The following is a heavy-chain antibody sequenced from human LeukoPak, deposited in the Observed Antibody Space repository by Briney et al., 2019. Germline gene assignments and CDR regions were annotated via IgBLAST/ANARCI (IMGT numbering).Heavy chain of an antibody. D-gene: IGHD6-13*01. CDR1: GGSISSYY. V-gene: IGHV4-59*01. Sequence: SETLSLTCTVSGGSISSYYWSWIRQPPGKGLEWIGYTYYSGSTNYNPSLKSRVTISVDTSKNQFSLKLSSVTAADTAVYYCARVVGSSSWYGGGWFDPWGQGTLVTVSS. CDR2: TYYSGST. CDR3: ARVVGSSSWYGGGWFDP. J-gene: IGHJ5*02.